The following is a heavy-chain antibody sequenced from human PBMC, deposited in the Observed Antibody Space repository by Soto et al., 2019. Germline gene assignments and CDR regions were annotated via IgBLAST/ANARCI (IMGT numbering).Heavy chain of an antibody. CDR3: ARVGLRLGDYFDY. J-gene: IGHJ4*02. CDR2: IYYSGNT. CDR1: GGSISSGAYY. D-gene: IGHD3-16*01. Sequence: QVQLQESGPGLVKPSQTLSLTCTVSGGSISSGAYYWSWIRQHPGKGLEWIGYIYYSGNTYYNPSLKSRATISVDTSKNQFSLKLSSVTAADTAVYYCARVGLRLGDYFDYWGQGTLVSVSS. V-gene: IGHV4-31*03.